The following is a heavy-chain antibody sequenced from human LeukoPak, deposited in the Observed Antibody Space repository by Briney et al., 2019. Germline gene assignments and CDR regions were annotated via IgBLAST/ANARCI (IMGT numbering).Heavy chain of an antibody. Sequence: GASVKVSFKASGYSFTTHHIHWVRQAPGQGLEWMGIINPSDGRTIYAQNFQGRLTMTRDTSTSMVYMEMSSLRSDDTAVYYCAREIPGSGWYCFGYWGRGTLVTVSS. V-gene: IGHV1-46*01. D-gene: IGHD6-19*01. J-gene: IGHJ4*02. CDR2: INPSDGRT. CDR3: AREIPGSGWYCFGY. CDR1: GYSFTTHH.